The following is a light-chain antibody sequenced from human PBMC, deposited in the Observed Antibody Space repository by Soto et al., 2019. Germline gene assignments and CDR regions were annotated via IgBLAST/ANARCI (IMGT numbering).Light chain of an antibody. J-gene: IGKJ1*01. CDR1: QSVGTW. V-gene: IGKV1-5*01. Sequence: DIQMTQSPSTLSASVGDRVTITCRASQSVGTWLAWYQQKPGKAPKFLIYDVSTLESGVPSRFSGSGSGTEFTLTISSLQPDDFATYYCQQYNSYPVTFGQGTKV. CDR3: QQYNSYPVT. CDR2: DVS.